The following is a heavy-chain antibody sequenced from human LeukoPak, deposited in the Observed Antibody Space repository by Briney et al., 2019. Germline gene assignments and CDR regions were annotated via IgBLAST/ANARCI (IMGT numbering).Heavy chain of an antibody. CDR3: ARVMSGSLTFDR. D-gene: IGHD3-10*01. Sequence: GGSLGLSCAASGVTFSSYSMNWVRQAPGKGLEWVSSVTSTGGYTYYADSVKGRFTIFRDNAKNSVNLQMSSLTAEDTAVYYCARVMSGSLTFDRWGQGTLVTVSS. J-gene: IGHJ4*02. CDR2: VTSTGGYT. V-gene: IGHV3-21*01. CDR1: GVTFSSYS.